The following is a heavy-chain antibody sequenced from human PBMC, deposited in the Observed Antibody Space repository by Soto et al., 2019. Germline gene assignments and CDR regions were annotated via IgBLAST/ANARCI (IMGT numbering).Heavy chain of an antibody. Sequence: QVQLVQSGAEVKKPGSSVKVSCKGSGGNRYTITWVRQAPGQGLEWMGRIIPMFGIASYAQNFQGRVTMTAGKSTSTAYMELSSLRSDDTAVYYCARDSGRSDVVPAAISAMDVWGQGTTVTVSS. CDR3: ARDSGRSDVVPAAISAMDV. CDR1: GGNRYT. D-gene: IGHD2-2*01. CDR2: IIPMFGIA. V-gene: IGHV1-69*08. J-gene: IGHJ6*02.